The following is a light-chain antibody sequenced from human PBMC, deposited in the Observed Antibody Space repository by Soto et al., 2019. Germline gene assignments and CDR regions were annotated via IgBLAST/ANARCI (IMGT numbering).Light chain of an antibody. J-gene: IGKJ3*01. CDR3: QQSYSTPLSA. CDR1: QSVSSF. CDR2: DAS. Sequence: DIQMTQSPSSLSAYVGDRVTITCRASQSVSSFLNWYQQKPGNAPMLVIYDASSVHRGVASRFSGSRSGTDLTLTTGNLHPENFATYSCQQSYSTPLSAFGPVTKVYIK. V-gene: IGKV1-39*01.